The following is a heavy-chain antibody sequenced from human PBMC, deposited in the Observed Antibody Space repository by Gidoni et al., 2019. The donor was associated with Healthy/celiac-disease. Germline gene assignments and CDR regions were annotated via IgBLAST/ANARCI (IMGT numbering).Heavy chain of an antibody. V-gene: IGHV1-46*01. CDR2: INPSGGST. D-gene: IGHD3-22*01. CDR3: AREKARYYYDSSGYYYGMDV. Sequence: QVQLVQSGAEVKKPGASVQVSCKASGYTFTSYYMHWVRQAPGQGLEWMGIINPSGGSTSYAQKFQGRVTMTRDTSTSTVYMELSSLRSEDTAVYYCAREKARYYYDSSGYYYGMDVWGQGTTVTVSS. CDR1: GYTFTSYY. J-gene: IGHJ6*02.